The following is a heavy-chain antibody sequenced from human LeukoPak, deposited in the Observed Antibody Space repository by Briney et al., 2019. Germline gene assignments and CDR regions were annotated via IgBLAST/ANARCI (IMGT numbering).Heavy chain of an antibody. CDR1: GYSFTSYW. Sequence: GESLKISCKGSGYSFTSYWIGRVRQMPGKGLEWMGIIYPGDSDTRYSPSFQGQVTISADKSISTAYLQWSSLKASDTAMYYCARLPPPRRGYSYGLDYWGQGTLVTVSS. J-gene: IGHJ4*02. CDR3: ARLPPPRRGYSYGLDY. CDR2: IYPGDSDT. V-gene: IGHV5-51*01. D-gene: IGHD5-18*01.